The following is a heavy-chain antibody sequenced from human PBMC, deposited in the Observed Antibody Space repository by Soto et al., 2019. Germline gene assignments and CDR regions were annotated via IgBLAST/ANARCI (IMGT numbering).Heavy chain of an antibody. CDR1: GFTFSGYA. CDR2: ISYDESNK. V-gene: IGHV3-30-3*01. D-gene: IGHD6-19*01. CDR3: ARPYSSGWFGDFDY. Sequence: PGGSLRLSCAASGFTFSGYAMHWVRQAPGKGLEWVAVISYDESNKYYADSVKGRFTISRDNSKNTLYLQMNSLRPEDTAVYYSARPYSSGWFGDFDYWGQGTLVTVSS. J-gene: IGHJ4*02.